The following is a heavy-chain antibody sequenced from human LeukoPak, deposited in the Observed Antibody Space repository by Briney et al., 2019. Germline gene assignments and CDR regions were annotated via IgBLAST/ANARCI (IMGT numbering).Heavy chain of an antibody. CDR3: ARVSEHYYFDY. J-gene: IGHJ4*02. D-gene: IGHD1-26*01. CDR1: GYTXTGYF. V-gene: IGHV1-2*02. Sequence: GASVKVSCKASGYTXTGYFMHWVRQAPGQGPEWMGWINPNSGGTNYAQKFQGRVIMTRDTSISTAYMELSRLRSDDTAVYYCARVSEHYYFDYWGQGTLVTVSS. CDR2: INPNSGGT.